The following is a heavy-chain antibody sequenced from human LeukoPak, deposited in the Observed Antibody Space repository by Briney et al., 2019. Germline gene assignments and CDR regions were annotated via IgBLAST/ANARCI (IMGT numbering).Heavy chain of an antibody. V-gene: IGHV1-18*04. CDR2: ISAYNGNT. J-gene: IGHJ3*02. Sequence: ASVKVSCKASGHTFTSYGISWVRQAPGQGLEWMGWISAYNGNTNYAQKLQGRVTMTTDTSTSTAYMELRSLRSDDTAVYYCARESSSGGRGAFDIWGQGTMVTVSS. D-gene: IGHD6-19*01. CDR1: GHTFTSYG. CDR3: ARESSSGGRGAFDI.